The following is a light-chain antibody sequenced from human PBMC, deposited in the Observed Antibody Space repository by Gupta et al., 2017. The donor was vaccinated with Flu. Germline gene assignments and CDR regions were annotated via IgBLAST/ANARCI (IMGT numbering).Light chain of an antibody. CDR2: EDS. CDR1: ALSKKY. J-gene: IGLJ1*01. Sequence: SYALTPPPSVSVSPGQPARITCSGDALSKKYAYWYQQKSGQAPVLVIYEDSKRPAGIPERISGSSSWTMATGTIRGAQVEGEDDYYWYATDSSGNVFGTGTKVTVL. CDR3: YATDSSGNV. V-gene: IGLV3-10*03.